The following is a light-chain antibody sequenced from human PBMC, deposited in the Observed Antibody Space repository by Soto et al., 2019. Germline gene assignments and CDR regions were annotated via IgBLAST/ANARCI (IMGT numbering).Light chain of an antibody. CDR1: QSISSW. J-gene: IGKJ1*01. Sequence: DIQMTQSPSTVSAYVGDIVTIICGASQSISSWLAWYQQKPGKAPKLLIYKASSLESGVPSRFSGSGSGTEFTLTISSLQPDDFATYYCQQYNSYWTFGQGTKVDI. V-gene: IGKV1-5*03. CDR3: QQYNSYWT. CDR2: KAS.